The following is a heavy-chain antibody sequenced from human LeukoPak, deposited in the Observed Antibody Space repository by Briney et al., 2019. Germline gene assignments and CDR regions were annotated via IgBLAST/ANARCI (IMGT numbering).Heavy chain of an antibody. J-gene: IGHJ3*02. V-gene: IGHV3-11*01. CDR3: ARESQWPTGGAFDI. Sequence: GGSLGLSCAASGFTFSDYYMSWIRQAPGKGLEWVSYISSSGSTIYYADSVKGRFTISRDNAKNSLYLQMNSLRAEDTAVYYCARESQWPTGGAFDIWGQGTMVTVSS. CDR1: GFTFSDYY. CDR2: ISSSGSTI. D-gene: IGHD6-19*01.